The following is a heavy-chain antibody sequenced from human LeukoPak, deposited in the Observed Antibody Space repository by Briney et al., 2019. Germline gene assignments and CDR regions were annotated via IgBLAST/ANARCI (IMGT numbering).Heavy chain of an antibody. CDR1: GGSISSGGYY. V-gene: IGHV4-31*03. J-gene: IGHJ6*04. CDR3: AREVRYYDILTGYITKDYGMDV. CDR2: IYYSGST. D-gene: IGHD3-9*01. Sequence: SETLSLTCTVSGGSISSGGYYWSWIRQHPGKGLEWIGYIYYSGSTYYNPSLKSRFTISVDTSKNQFSLKLSSVTAADTAVYYCAREVRYYDILTGYITKDYGMDVWGKGTTVTVSS.